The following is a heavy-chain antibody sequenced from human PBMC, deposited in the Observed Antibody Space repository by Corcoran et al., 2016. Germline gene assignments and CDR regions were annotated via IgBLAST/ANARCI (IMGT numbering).Heavy chain of an antibody. J-gene: IGHJ4*02. Sequence: EVQLVESGGGLVQPGGSLRLSCAASGFTFSSYSMNWVRQAPGKGLEWVSYISSSSSTIYYADSVKGRFTISRDNAKNSLYLQMNSLRAEDTAVYYCARAGYYYGSGSLDYWGQGTLVTVSS. D-gene: IGHD3-10*01. V-gene: IGHV3-48*04. CDR3: ARAGYYYGSGSLDY. CDR1: GFTFSSYS. CDR2: ISSSSSTI.